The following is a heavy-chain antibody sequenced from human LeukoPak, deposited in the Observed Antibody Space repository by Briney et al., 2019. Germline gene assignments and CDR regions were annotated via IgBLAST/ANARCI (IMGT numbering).Heavy chain of an antibody. CDR1: GFTFSNYS. V-gene: IGHV3-7*01. J-gene: IGHJ4*02. Sequence: GGSLRLSCAGSGFTFSNYSINWVRQAPGKGLEWVANIKQDGSEKYYVDSVKGRFTISRDNAKNSLYLQMNSLRAEDTAVYYCARAGPELGYWGQGTLVTVSS. D-gene: IGHD7-27*01. CDR2: IKQDGSEK. CDR3: ARAGPELGY.